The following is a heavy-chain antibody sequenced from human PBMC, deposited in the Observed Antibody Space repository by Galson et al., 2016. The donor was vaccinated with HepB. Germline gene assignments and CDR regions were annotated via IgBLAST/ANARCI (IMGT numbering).Heavy chain of an antibody. CDR2: IKQDGSEK. J-gene: IGHJ4*02. Sequence: GSLRLSCAASGFTFSGYWMTWVRQAPGKGLEWVANIKQDGSEKNYVDSVKGRFTISRDNAKNLVYLQMNSLRAEDTAMYYCASAPAATESDYWGQGTLVTVSP. V-gene: IGHV3-7*01. CDR3: ASAPAATESDY. CDR1: GFTFSGYW. D-gene: IGHD6-25*01.